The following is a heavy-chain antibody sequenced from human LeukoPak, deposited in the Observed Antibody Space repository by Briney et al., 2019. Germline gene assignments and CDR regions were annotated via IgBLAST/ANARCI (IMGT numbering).Heavy chain of an antibody. D-gene: IGHD1-26*01. CDR2: ISGSGGST. CDR3: AKRSGIYYGNNWFDP. CDR1: GFTFSSYA. Sequence: GRSLRLSCAASGFTFSSYAMSWVRQAPGKGLEWVSAISGSGGSTYYADSVKGRFTISRDNSKNTLYLQMNSLRAEDTAVYYCAKRSGIYYGNNWFDPWGQGTLVTASS. V-gene: IGHV3-23*01. J-gene: IGHJ5*02.